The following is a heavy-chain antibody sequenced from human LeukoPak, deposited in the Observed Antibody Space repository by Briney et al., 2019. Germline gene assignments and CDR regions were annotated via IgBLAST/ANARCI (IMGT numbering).Heavy chain of an antibody. Sequence: SETLSLTCTVSVGSISSYYGTWIRQPAGKGLECIGRIYPSGSTKYNPYLKSRVTMSVDTSKNQFSLKLSSVTAADTAVSYCARENSGSFREFAYWGQGTLVTVSS. CDR1: VGSISSYY. V-gene: IGHV4-4*07. J-gene: IGHJ4*02. D-gene: IGHD1-26*01. CDR3: ARENSGSFREFAY. CDR2: IYPSGST.